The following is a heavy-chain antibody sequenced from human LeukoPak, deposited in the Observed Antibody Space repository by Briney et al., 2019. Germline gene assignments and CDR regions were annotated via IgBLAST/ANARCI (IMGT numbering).Heavy chain of an antibody. CDR2: IFYSGST. CDR1: GGSISTYY. J-gene: IGHJ4*02. V-gene: IGHV4-59*01. CDR3: ARGLNYYDSSGYLDY. Sequence: SETLSLTCTVSGGSISTYYWSWIRQPPGKGLEWIGYIFYSGSTNYNPSLKGRVTISVDTSKKQFSLKLSSVTAADAAVYYCARGLNYYDSSGYLDYWGQGTLVTVSS. D-gene: IGHD3-22*01.